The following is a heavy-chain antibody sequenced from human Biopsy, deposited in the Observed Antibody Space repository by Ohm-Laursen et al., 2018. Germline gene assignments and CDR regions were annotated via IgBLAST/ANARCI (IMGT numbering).Heavy chain of an antibody. Sequence: ASAKVSCKASGNTFATYHIHWVRQAPGQGLEWMGGISPSGATPSFSQKFQGRITMTRDTSTGTVYMDLNSLGSEDTAVYYCARAGVGSDGTDSYYYGMDVWGPGTTVTVSS. CDR3: ARAGVGSDGTDSYYYGMDV. V-gene: IGHV1-46*01. CDR1: GNTFATYH. D-gene: IGHD5-24*01. J-gene: IGHJ6*02. CDR2: ISPSGATP.